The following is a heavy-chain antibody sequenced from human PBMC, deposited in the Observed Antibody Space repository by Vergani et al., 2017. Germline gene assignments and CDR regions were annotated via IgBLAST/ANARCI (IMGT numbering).Heavy chain of an antibody. CDR1: GFTFSSYS. D-gene: IGHD1-20*01. J-gene: IGHJ3*02. CDR2: ISSSSSYI. Sequence: EVQLVESGGGLVKPGGSLRLSCAASGFTFSSYSMNWVRQAPGKGLEWVSSISSSSSYIYYADSVKGRFTISRDNSKNTLYLQMNSLRAEDTAVYYCARDNWNEYAFDIWGQGTMVTVSS. CDR3: ARDNWNEYAFDI. V-gene: IGHV3-21*01.